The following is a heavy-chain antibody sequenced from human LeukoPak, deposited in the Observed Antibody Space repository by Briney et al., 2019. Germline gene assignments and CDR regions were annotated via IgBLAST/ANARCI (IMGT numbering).Heavy chain of an antibody. Sequence: PGGSLRLSCAASGFTFSSYAMSWVRQAPGKGLEWVANIKQDGSEKYYVDSVKGRFTISRDNAKNSLYLQMNSLRAEDTAVYYCAREYYYGSASSWFDPWGQGTLVTVSP. V-gene: IGHV3-7*03. CDR1: GFTFSSYA. CDR2: IKQDGSEK. D-gene: IGHD3-10*01. CDR3: AREYYYGSASSWFDP. J-gene: IGHJ5*02.